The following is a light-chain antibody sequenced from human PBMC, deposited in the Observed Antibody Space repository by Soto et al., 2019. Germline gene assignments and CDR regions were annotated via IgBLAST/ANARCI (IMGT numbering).Light chain of an antibody. CDR3: QQHAELPLT. CDR2: DAS. CDR1: QDIGSH. V-gene: IGKV1-33*01. Sequence: IQMTQSPSSLSASVGDRITITCRASQDIGSHLGWYQQKPGMAPKLLIYDASYLETGVPSRFSARGSGTEFSFTISSLQPEDFATYYCQQHAELPLTFGRGTNIDIK. J-gene: IGKJ4*01.